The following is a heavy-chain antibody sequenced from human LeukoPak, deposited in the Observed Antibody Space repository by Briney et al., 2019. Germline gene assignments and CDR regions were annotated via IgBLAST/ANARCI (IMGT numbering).Heavy chain of an antibody. D-gene: IGHD2-15*01. V-gene: IGHV3-49*04. CDR3: TRPRYCSGGSCYFDY. CDR2: IRSKAYGGTT. CDR1: GFTFGDYG. J-gene: IGHJ4*02. Sequence: PGGSLRLSCTGSGFTFGDYGMSWVRQAPGKGLEWVGFIRSKAYGGTTEYAASVKGRFTISRDDSKSIAYLQMNSLKTEDTAVYYCTRPRYCSGGSCYFDYWGQETLVTVSS.